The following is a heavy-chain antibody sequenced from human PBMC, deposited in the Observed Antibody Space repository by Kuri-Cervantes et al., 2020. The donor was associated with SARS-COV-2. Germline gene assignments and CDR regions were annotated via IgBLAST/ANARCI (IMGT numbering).Heavy chain of an antibody. V-gene: IGHV4-59*01. Sequence: SETLSLTCTVSGGSISSYYWSWIRQPPGKGLEWIGYISYSGNTNYNPSLKSRVTISVDTSKNQFSLRLTSVTAADTAVYYCARDTSAYQNYYYYYGVDIWGQGTTVTVSS. CDR1: GGSISSYY. CDR2: ISYSGNT. J-gene: IGHJ6*02. D-gene: IGHD2-2*01. CDR3: ARDTSAYQNYYYYYGVDI.